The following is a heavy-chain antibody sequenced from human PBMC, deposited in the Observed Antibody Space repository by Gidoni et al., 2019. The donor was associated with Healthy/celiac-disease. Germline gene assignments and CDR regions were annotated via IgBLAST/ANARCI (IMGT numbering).Heavy chain of an antibody. J-gene: IGHJ3*02. D-gene: IGHD3-9*01. V-gene: IGHV2-5*01. CDR2: IYWNVDK. Sequence: QITLKESGPTLVKPTQTLTLTCPFSGFSLSTSGVGVGWIRQPPGKALEWLALIYWNVDKRYSPSLKSRLTITKDTSKNQVVLTMTNMDPVDTATYYCAHRLRHALRYFDWLGSAFDIWGQGTMVTVSS. CDR1: GFSLSTSGVG. CDR3: AHRLRHALRYFDWLGSAFDI.